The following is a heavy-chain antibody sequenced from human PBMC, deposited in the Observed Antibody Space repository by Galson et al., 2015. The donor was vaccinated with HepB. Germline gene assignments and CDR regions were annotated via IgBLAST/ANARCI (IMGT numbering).Heavy chain of an antibody. J-gene: IGHJ6*02. CDR2: ISYDGSID. CDR3: ARGSAAGTWGYGMDV. CDR1: GFTFSSYP. D-gene: IGHD6-13*01. Sequence: SLRLSCAASGFTFSSYPMHWVRQAPGKGPEWVAVISYDGSIDYYADSVKGRFTISRDNPKNTVYLQMSSLRPEETAVYYCARGSAAGTWGYGMDVWGQGTTVSVSS. V-gene: IGHV3-30*04.